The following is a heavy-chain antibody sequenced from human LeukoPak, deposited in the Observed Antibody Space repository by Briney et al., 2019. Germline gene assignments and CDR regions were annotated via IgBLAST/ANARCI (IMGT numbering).Heavy chain of an antibody. CDR3: ARYLHSTVTSYYYYYMDV. CDR1: GGSISTYY. V-gene: IGHV4-34*01. CDR2: IDHSEST. D-gene: IGHD4-17*01. J-gene: IGHJ6*03. Sequence: PSETLSLTCTVSGGSISTYYWSWIRQPPGKGLEWIGEIDHSESTNYNPSLKSRVTISVDTSKNQFSLKLSSVTAADTAVYYCARYLHSTVTSYYYYYMDVWGKGTTVTISS.